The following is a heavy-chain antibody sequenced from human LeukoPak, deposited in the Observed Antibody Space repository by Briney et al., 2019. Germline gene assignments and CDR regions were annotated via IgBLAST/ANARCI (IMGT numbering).Heavy chain of an antibody. CDR3: ARGWSYGDLWVAFDY. D-gene: IGHD4-17*01. CDR1: GFTFSSYA. CDR2: INHSGST. Sequence: PGGSLRLSCAASGFTFSSYAMSWIRQPPGKGLEWIGEINHSGSTNYNPSLKSRVTISADTSKNQFSLKLSSVTAADTAVYYCARGWSYGDLWVAFDYWGQGTLVTVSS. V-gene: IGHV4-34*01. J-gene: IGHJ4*02.